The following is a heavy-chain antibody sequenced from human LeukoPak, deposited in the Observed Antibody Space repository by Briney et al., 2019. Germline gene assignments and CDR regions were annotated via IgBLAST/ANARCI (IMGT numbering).Heavy chain of an antibody. CDR1: GFTFSSYA. D-gene: IGHD1-26*01. J-gene: IGHJ6*02. CDR3: ARAPRIGGTYSYYYYGMDV. Sequence: GGSLRLSCAASGFTFSSYAMHWVRQAPGKGLEYVSAISSNGDSTYYANSVKGRFTISRDNSKNTLYLQMGSLRAEDMAVYYCARAPRIGGTYSYYYYGMDVWGQGTTVTVSS. V-gene: IGHV3-64*01. CDR2: ISSNGDST.